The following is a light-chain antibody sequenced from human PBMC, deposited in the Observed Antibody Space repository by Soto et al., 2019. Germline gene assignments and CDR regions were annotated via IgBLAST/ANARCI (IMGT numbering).Light chain of an antibody. J-gene: IGKJ1*01. CDR2: GAS. Sequence: QFPQSPSSLSASVGDRVTITCPASQGSSNELGWYQQRPGKAPKVLIYGASNLQSRVPSRFSGSASGTDFTIPIRSLPREDFATDYGLQNDADPRTFGQETK. CDR3: LQNDADPRT. V-gene: IGKV1-6*01. CDR1: QGSSNE.